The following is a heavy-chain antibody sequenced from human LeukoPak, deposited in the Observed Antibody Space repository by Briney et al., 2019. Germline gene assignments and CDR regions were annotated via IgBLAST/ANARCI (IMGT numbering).Heavy chain of an antibody. J-gene: IGHJ4*02. CDR1: GGTFSSYA. D-gene: IGHD3-22*01. Sequence: SVKVSCKASGGTFSSYAISWMRQAPGQGLEWMGGIIPIFGTANYAQKFQGRVTTTTDESTSTAYTELSSLRSEDTAVYYCARGSYDSSGVSFDYWGQGTLVTVSS. V-gene: IGHV1-69*05. CDR2: IIPIFGTA. CDR3: ARGSYDSSGVSFDY.